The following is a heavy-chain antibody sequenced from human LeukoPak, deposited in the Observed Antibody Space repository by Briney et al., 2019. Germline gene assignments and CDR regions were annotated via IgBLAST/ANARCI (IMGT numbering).Heavy chain of an antibody. CDR2: MNPNSGNT. CDR1: GYTFTGYY. V-gene: IGHV1-8*02. J-gene: IGHJ4*02. Sequence: ASVKVSCKASGYTFTGYYMHWVRQATGQGLEWMGWMNPNSGNTGYAQKFQGRVTMTRNTSISTAYMELSSLRSEDTAVYYCARGQFGMVRGPRPQGGDYWGQGTLVTVSS. D-gene: IGHD3-10*01. CDR3: ARGQFGMVRGPRPQGGDY.